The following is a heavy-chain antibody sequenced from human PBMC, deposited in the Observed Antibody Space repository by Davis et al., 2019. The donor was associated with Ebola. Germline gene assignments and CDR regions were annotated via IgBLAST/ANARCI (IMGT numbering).Heavy chain of an antibody. CDR1: GFTFSSYA. J-gene: IGHJ4*02. CDR2: ISGSGGST. CDR3: AKDEYSSGWYAY. Sequence: GESLKISCAASGFTFSSYAMSWVRQAPGKGLEWVSAISGSGGSTYYADSVKGRFTISRDNSKNTLYLQMNSLRAEDTAVYYCAKDEYSSGWYAYWGQGTLVTVSS. V-gene: IGHV3-23*01. D-gene: IGHD6-19*01.